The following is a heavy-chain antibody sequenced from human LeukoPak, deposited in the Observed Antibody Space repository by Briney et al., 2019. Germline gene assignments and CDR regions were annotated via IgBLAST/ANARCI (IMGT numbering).Heavy chain of an antibody. Sequence: GGSLRLSCAASGFTFSSYWMHWVRQAPGKGLVWVSRINGDGSTTTYAGSVKGRFTISRDNAKNTLYLQMNSLRAEDTAVYYCARAVAGTNALDIWGQGTLVTVSS. CDR3: ARAVAGTNALDI. J-gene: IGHJ3*02. CDR2: INGDGSTT. V-gene: IGHV3-74*01. CDR1: GFTFSSYW. D-gene: IGHD6-19*01.